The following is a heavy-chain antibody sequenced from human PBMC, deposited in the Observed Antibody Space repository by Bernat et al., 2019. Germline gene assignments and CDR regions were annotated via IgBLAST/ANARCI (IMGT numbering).Heavy chain of an antibody. Sequence: VQLQQWGAGLLKPSETLSLTCAVYGGSFSGYYWSWVRQAPGKGLEWVSYISSSSSTIYYADSVKGRFTISRDNAKNSLYLQMNSLRDEDTAVYYCARLLYYYYYYMDVWGKGTTVTVSS. CDR1: GGSFSGYY. CDR3: ARLLYYYYYYMDV. D-gene: IGHD2-15*01. J-gene: IGHJ6*03. CDR2: ISSSSSTI. V-gene: IGHV3-48*02.